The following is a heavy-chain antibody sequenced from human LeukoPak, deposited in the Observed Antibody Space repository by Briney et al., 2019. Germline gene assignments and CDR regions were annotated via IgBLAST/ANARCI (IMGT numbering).Heavy chain of an antibody. CDR3: ARETSQGIFYYMDV. J-gene: IGHJ6*03. CDR2: IYYSGST. Sequence: PSETLSLTCTVSGGSISSYYWSWIRQPPGKGLEWIGYIYYSGSTNYNPSLKSRVTISVDTSKNQFSLKLSSVTAADTAVYYCARETSQGIFYYMDVWGKGTTVTVSS. D-gene: IGHD3-3*01. V-gene: IGHV4-59*01. CDR1: GGSISSYY.